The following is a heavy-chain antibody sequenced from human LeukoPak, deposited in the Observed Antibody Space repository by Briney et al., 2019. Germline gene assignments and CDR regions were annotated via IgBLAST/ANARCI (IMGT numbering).Heavy chain of an antibody. J-gene: IGHJ4*02. CDR1: GGTFSSYA. V-gene: IGHV1-69*04. Sequence: ASVKVSCKASGGTFSSYAISWVRQAPGQGLEWMGRIIPILGIANYAQKFQGRVTITADKSTSTAYMELSSLRSEDTAVYYCARDHDCGGNSGFDYWGQGTLVTVSS. CDR3: ARDHDCGGNSGFDY. CDR2: IIPILGIA. D-gene: IGHD4-23*01.